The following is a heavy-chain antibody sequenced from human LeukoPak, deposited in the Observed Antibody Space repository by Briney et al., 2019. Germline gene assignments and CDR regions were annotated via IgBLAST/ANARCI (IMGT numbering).Heavy chain of an antibody. V-gene: IGHV4-59*08. CDR3: ARLAPCGHNYGCGSHFDY. Sequence: PSETLSLTCTVSGGSISSYYWSWIRQPPGKGLEYIGYIYYSGSTNYNPSLKSRVTISVDTSKNQFSLKLSSVTAADTAVYYCARLAPCGHNYGCGSHFDYWGQGTLVTVSS. J-gene: IGHJ4*02. CDR1: GGSISSYY. CDR2: IYYSGST. D-gene: IGHD5-18*01.